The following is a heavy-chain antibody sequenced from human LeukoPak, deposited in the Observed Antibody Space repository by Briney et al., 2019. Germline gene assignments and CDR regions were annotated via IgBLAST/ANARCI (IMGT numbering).Heavy chain of an antibody. CDR2: IYTSGST. Sequence: SETLSLTCTVSGGSISSYYWSWIRQPAGKGLEWIGRIYTSGSTNYNPSLKSRVTMSVDTSKNQFSLKLSPVTAADTAVYYCARHWGDCGGDCYADYWGQGTLVTVSS. D-gene: IGHD2-21*02. CDR1: GGSISSYY. CDR3: ARHWGDCGGDCYADY. V-gene: IGHV4-4*07. J-gene: IGHJ4*02.